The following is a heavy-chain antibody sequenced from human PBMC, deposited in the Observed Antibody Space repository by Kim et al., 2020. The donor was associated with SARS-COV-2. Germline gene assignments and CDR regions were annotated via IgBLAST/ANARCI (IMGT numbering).Heavy chain of an antibody. V-gene: IGHV3-53*01. CDR1: GFTVSSNY. CDR2: IYSGGST. J-gene: IGHJ6*02. CDR3: ASPQNVDTAMAVAYYGMDV. Sequence: GGSLRLSCAASGFTVSSNYMSWVRQAPGKGLEWVSVIYSGGSTYYADSVKGRFTISRDNSKNTLYLQMNSLRAEDTAVYYCASPQNVDTAMAVAYYGMDVWGQGTTVTVS. D-gene: IGHD5-18*01.